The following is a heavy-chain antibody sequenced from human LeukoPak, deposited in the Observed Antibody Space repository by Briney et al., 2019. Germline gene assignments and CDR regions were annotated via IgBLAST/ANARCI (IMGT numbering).Heavy chain of an antibody. Sequence: GGSLRLSCAASGFIFSDSYMIWIRQAPGRGLEWVSYISSSGNTIYSADSVKGRFTISRDNAKNSLYLQMNSLRADDTAVYFCARAKITVPASPLDYWGQGTLITVSS. V-gene: IGHV3-11*01. CDR3: ARAKITVPASPLDY. D-gene: IGHD1-14*01. CDR1: GFIFSDSY. J-gene: IGHJ4*02. CDR2: ISSSGNTI.